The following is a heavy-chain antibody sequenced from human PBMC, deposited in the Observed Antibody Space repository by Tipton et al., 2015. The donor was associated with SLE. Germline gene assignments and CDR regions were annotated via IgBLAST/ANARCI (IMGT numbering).Heavy chain of an antibody. CDR2: INHSGST. J-gene: IGHJ6*02. D-gene: IGHD5-18*01. CDR3: ARGHTAMVGSLYYYGMDV. Sequence: TLSLTCAVYGGSFSGYYWSWIRQPPGKGLEWIGEINHSGSTNYNPSLKSRVTISVDTSKNQFSLKLSSVTAADTAVYYCARGHTAMVGSLYYYGMDVWGQ. CDR1: GGSFSGYY. V-gene: IGHV4-34*01.